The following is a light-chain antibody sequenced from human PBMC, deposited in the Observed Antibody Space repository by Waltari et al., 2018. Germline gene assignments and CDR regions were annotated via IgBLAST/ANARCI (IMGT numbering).Light chain of an antibody. CDR3: QSYDSSLSGFYV. CDR2: GNG. Sequence: QSVLTQPPSVSGAPGQRVTISCTGSSSNIGAGYDVHWYQQLPGTAPKHLISGNGDRPSGVPDRFSGSKSGTSASLAITGLQAEDEADYYCQSYDSSLSGFYVFGTGTKVTVL. CDR1: SSNIGAGYD. J-gene: IGLJ1*01. V-gene: IGLV1-40*01.